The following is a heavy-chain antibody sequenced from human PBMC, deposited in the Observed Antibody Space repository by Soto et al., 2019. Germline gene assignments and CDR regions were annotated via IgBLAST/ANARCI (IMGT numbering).Heavy chain of an antibody. V-gene: IGHV4-4*02. CDR1: GGSISSSNW. Sequence: PSETLSLTCAVSGGSISSSNWWSWVRQPPGKGLEWIGEIYHSGSTNYSPSLKSRVTISVDKSKNQFSLKLSSVTAADTAVYYCVAYYGSGSYFDYWGQGTLVTVSS. CDR2: IYHSGST. J-gene: IGHJ4*02. CDR3: VAYYGSGSYFDY. D-gene: IGHD3-10*01.